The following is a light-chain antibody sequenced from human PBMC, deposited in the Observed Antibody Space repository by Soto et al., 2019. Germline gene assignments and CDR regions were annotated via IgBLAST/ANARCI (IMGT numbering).Light chain of an antibody. J-gene: IGLJ1*01. Sequence: QSALTQPPSASGSPGQSVTISCSGTSSDVGGYNYVSWHQQHPGKAPKLMIYEVSKRPSGVPDRFSGSKSGNTASLIVSGLQAEDEADYYCSSYAGSNNFVFGTGTKRTVL. CDR3: SSYAGSNNFV. CDR1: SSDVGGYNY. CDR2: EVS. V-gene: IGLV2-8*01.